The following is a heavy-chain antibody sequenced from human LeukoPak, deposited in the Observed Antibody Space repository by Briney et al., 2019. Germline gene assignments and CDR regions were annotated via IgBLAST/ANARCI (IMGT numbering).Heavy chain of an antibody. J-gene: IGHJ4*02. V-gene: IGHV3-21*01. CDR3: ARDDLWSGYSPIYYFDY. CDR2: ISSSSSYI. D-gene: IGHD3-3*01. Sequence: GGSLRLSCAASGFTFSSYSMNWVRQAPGKGLEWVSSISSSSSYIYYADSVKGRFTISRDNAKNSLYLQMNSLRAEDTAVYYCARDDLWSGYSPIYYFDYWGQGTLVTVSS. CDR1: GFTFSSYS.